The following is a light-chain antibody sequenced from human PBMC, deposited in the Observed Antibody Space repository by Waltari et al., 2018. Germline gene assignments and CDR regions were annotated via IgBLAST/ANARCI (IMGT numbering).Light chain of an antibody. CDR1: QSVFYSSNNKNY. Sequence: DIVMTQSPDSLAVSLGERATINCKSSQSVFYSSNNKNYLAWYQQKPGQPPKLLIYWASTRESGVPDRCSGSESGTDFTLTISSLQAEDVAVYYCQQYYSTPLTFGGGTKVGIK. J-gene: IGKJ4*01. CDR3: QQYYSTPLT. CDR2: WAS. V-gene: IGKV4-1*01.